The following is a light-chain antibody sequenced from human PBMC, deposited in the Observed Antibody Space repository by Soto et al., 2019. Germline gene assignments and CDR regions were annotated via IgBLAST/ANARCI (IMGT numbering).Light chain of an antibody. CDR1: QSISSY. CDR2: DAS. Sequence: EIVLTQSPATLSSSPGERATLSCRASQSISSYLAWYQQKPGQAPRLLTYDASNRATGIPARFSGSGSGTDFTLTISSLEPEDFAVYYCQHRSNWWTFGQGTKVDIK. V-gene: IGKV3-11*01. J-gene: IGKJ1*01. CDR3: QHRSNWWT.